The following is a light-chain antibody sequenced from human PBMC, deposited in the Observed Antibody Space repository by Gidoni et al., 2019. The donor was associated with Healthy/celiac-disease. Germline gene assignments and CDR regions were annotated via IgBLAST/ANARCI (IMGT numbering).Light chain of an antibody. Sequence: EIVLTQYPGTLSLSPGESATLSCRSSQSVSSSYLSWCQQKPGQAPRLLIYGASSRATGIPDRFSGSGSGTDFTLTISRLEPEDFAVYYCHQYGSSPKYTFGQGTKLEIK. J-gene: IGKJ2*01. V-gene: IGKV3-20*01. CDR1: QSVSSSY. CDR2: GAS. CDR3: HQYGSSPKYT.